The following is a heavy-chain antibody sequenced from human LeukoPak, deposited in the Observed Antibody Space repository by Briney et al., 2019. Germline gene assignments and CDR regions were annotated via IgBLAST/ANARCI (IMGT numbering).Heavy chain of an antibody. Sequence: ASVKVSCKASGHTFTGYFIHWVRQATGQGLEWMGWMNPNSGNTGYAQKFQDRVTMTRNTSISTAYMELSSLRSEDTAVYYCARIGSHRGFDYWGQGTLVTVSS. D-gene: IGHD1-26*01. CDR1: GHTFTGYF. J-gene: IGHJ4*02. CDR2: MNPNSGNT. V-gene: IGHV1-8*02. CDR3: ARIGSHRGFDY.